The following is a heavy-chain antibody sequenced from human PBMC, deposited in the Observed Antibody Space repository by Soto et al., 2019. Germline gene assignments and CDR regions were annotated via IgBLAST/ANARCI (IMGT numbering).Heavy chain of an antibody. V-gene: IGHV3-48*02. CDR3: ATLGFGGNNYRYYFDY. D-gene: IGHD3-16*01. CDR1: GFSFRTNS. CDR2: IGASGNTV. Sequence: EVKLVEAGGGLVQPGGSLRLSCVASGFSFRTNSMHWVRQAPGKGLEWLSYIGASGNTVFYADSVKGRFVISRDNARNSLSLQMNSLRNEDTAVYYCATLGFGGNNYRYYFDYWGQGTLVAVSS. J-gene: IGHJ4*02.